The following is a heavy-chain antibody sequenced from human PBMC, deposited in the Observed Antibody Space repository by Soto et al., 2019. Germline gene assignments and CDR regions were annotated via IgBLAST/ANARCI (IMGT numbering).Heavy chain of an antibody. V-gene: IGHV1-24*01. D-gene: IGHD3-9*01. Sequence: VASVKVSCKVSGYTLTELSMHWVRQAPGKGLEWMGGFDPEDGETIYAQKFQGRVTMTEDTSTDTAYMELSSLRSEDTAVYYCATGRYYDILTGYSDAFDIWGQGTMVTVSS. CDR3: ATGRYYDILTGYSDAFDI. CDR1: GYTLTELS. J-gene: IGHJ3*02. CDR2: FDPEDGET.